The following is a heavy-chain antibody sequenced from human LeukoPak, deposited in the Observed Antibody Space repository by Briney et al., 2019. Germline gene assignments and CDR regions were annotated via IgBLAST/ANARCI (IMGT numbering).Heavy chain of an antibody. CDR1: GYTFTGYY. D-gene: IGHD5-18*01. J-gene: IGHJ4*02. CDR3: ARQSSKVQLWPYY. V-gene: IGHV1-2*02. CDR2: INPNSGGT. Sequence: ASVKVSCTASGYTFTGYYMHWVRQAPGQGLEWMGWINPNSGGTNYAQKFQGRVTMTRDTSISTAYMELSRLRSDDTDVYYCARQSSKVQLWPYYWGQGTLVTVSS.